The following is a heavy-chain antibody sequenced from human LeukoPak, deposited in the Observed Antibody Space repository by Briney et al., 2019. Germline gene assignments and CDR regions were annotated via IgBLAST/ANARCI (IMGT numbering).Heavy chain of an antibody. CDR1: GFTFSSYS. V-gene: IGHV3-48*01. J-gene: IGHJ4*02. D-gene: IGHD6-19*01. CDR3: ARDKAVAGSYFDY. Sequence: PGGSLRLSCAASGFTFSSYSMNWVRQAPGKGLEWVSYISSSSSTIYYADSVKGRFTISRDNAKNSLYLQMNSLRAEDTAVYYCARDKAVAGSYFDYWGQGTLVTVSS. CDR2: ISSSSSTI.